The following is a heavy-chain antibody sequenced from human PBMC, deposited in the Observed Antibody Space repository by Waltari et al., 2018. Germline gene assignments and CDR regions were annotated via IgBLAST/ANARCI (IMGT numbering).Heavy chain of an antibody. CDR3: ASTVYYDSSGWTYYFDY. CDR2: IYYRWSA. Sequence: QLQLQESGPGLVKPSETLSLTCTVSGGSISSSSYYWGWIRQPPGKGLEWVGGIYYRWSAYYNPPLKSRVTIAVDTSKNQFSLKLSSVTAADTAVYYCASTVYYDSSGWTYYFDYWGQGTLVTVSS. J-gene: IGHJ4*02. V-gene: IGHV4-39*01. D-gene: IGHD3-22*01. CDR1: GGSISSSSYY.